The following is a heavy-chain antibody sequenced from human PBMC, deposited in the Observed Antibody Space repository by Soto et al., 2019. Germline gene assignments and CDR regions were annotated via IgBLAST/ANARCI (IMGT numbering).Heavy chain of an antibody. CDR3: ARGENCGGDCSKPFDD. Sequence: AVKVSCKASGGTFSSYASSWVRQAPGQGLEWMGGIIPIFGTANYAQKFQGRVTITADESTSTAYMELSSLRSEDTAVYYGARGENCGGDCSKPFDDWGQGTPVPVSS. CDR2: IIPIFGTA. J-gene: IGHJ4*02. D-gene: IGHD2-21*02. CDR1: GGTFSSYA. V-gene: IGHV1-69*13.